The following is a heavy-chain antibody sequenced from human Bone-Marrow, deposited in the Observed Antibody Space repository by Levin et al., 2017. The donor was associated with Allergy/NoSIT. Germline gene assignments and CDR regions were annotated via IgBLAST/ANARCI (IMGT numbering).Heavy chain of an antibody. D-gene: IGHD3-10*01. CDR1: GFTVSSNH. CDR3: AIHGSGNDYSAFDI. Sequence: GESLKISCAASGFTVSSNHMSWVRQAPGKGLEWVSLIYSGGRGYYADSVRGRFTISRDNSKNTLYLQLNSLRAEDTAVYYCAIHGSGNDYSAFDIWGQGTMVTVSS. V-gene: IGHV3-53*01. CDR2: IYSGGRG. J-gene: IGHJ3*02.